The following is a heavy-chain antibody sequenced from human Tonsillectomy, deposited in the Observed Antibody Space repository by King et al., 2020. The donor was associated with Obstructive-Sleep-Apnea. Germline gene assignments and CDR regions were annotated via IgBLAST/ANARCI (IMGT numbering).Heavy chain of an antibody. CDR2: IYYSGST. J-gene: IGHJ2*01. CDR1: GGSISSGGYY. V-gene: IGHV4-31*03. Sequence: QLQESGPGLVKPSQTLSLTCTVSGGSISSGGYYWSWIRQHPGKGLEWIGYIYYSGSTYYNPSPKSRVTISVETSKNQFSLKLSSVTAADTAVYYCARDGSVAAAQTLNWYFDLWGRGTLVTVSS. CDR3: ARDGSVAAAQTLNWYFDL. D-gene: IGHD6-13*01.